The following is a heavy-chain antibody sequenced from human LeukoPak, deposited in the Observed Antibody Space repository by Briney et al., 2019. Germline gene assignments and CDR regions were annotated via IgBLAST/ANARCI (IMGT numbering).Heavy chain of an antibody. J-gene: IGHJ6*02. Sequence: SETLSLTCTVSGGSISSDNTWWTWVRQPPGKGLEWIGDIYHSGTTNYNPSLRSRVTISLDKSKNQFSLSLNSVTAADTAVYYCTRGELLWFGELSGYGMDVWGQGTTVTVSS. D-gene: IGHD3-10*01. CDR2: IYHSGTT. V-gene: IGHV4-4*02. CDR1: GGSISSDNTW. CDR3: TRGELLWFGELSGYGMDV.